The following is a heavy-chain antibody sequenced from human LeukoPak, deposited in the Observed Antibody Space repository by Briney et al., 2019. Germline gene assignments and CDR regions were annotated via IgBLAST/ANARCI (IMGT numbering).Heavy chain of an antibody. Sequence: SETLSLTCTVSGGSISSGSYYWSWIRQPAGKGLEWIVRIYTSGSTNYNPSLKSRVTISVDTSKNQFSLKLSSVTAADTAVYYCAREGAYCGGDCYPDAFDIWGQGTMVTVSS. J-gene: IGHJ3*02. D-gene: IGHD2-21*01. CDR1: GGSISSGSYY. CDR2: IYTSGST. V-gene: IGHV4-61*02. CDR3: AREGAYCGGDCYPDAFDI.